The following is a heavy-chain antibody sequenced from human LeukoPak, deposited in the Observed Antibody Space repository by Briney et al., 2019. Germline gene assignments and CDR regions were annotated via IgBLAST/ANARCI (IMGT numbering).Heavy chain of an antibody. D-gene: IGHD3-10*01. CDR2: LNYSGTT. Sequence: SETLSLTCTVSGGSISGSTSYWGWIRQSPGKGLEWIGLLNYSGTTYYNPSFKSRVSISIDRSRTQFSLKLSSVTAADTAFYYCSRYDSDTGDFDPWGQGTLVTISS. J-gene: IGHJ5*02. CDR3: SRYDSDTGDFDP. CDR1: GGSISGSTSY. V-gene: IGHV4-39*07.